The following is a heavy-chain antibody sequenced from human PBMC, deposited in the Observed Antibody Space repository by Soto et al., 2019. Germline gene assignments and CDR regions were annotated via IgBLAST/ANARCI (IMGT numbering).Heavy chain of an antibody. CDR1: GFTFTSSA. CDR2: IVVGSGNT. Sequence: ASVKVSCKASGFTFTSSAVQWVRQARGQRLEWIGWIVVGSGNTNYAQKFQERVTITRDMSTSTAYLELSSLRSEDTAVYYSAAVGWQLLYFQHWGQGTLVTVSS. J-gene: IGHJ1*01. CDR3: AAVGWQLLYFQH. V-gene: IGHV1-58*01. D-gene: IGHD1-26*01.